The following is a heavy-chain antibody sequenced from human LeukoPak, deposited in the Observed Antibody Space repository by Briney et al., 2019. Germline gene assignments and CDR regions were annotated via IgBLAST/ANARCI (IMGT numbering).Heavy chain of an antibody. CDR1: GFTFSSYW. CDR3: ARAGVAGATGFDY. CDR2: IRQDGSDK. D-gene: IGHD1-26*01. V-gene: IGHV3-7*01. Sequence: GGSLRLSCVASGFTFSSYWMTWVRQAPGKGLEWVANIRQDGSDKYYVDSVKGRFTFSRDNAKNTLYLQMNSLRAEDTAVYYCARAGVAGATGFDYWGQGALVTVSS. J-gene: IGHJ4*02.